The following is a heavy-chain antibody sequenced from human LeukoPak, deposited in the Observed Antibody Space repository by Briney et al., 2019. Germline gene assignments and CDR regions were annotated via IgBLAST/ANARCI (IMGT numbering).Heavy chain of an antibody. CDR3: ATGGNYVWGSYRHHTPSNYFDY. J-gene: IGHJ4*02. CDR2: IIPIFGTA. Sequence: GASVKVSCKASGGTFSSYAISWVRQAPGQGLEWMGGIIPIFGTAIYAQKFQGRVTMTEDTSTDTAYMELSSLRSEDTAVYYCATGGNYVWGSYRHHTPSNYFDYWGQGTLVTVSS. D-gene: IGHD3-16*02. CDR1: GGTFSSYA. V-gene: IGHV1-69*06.